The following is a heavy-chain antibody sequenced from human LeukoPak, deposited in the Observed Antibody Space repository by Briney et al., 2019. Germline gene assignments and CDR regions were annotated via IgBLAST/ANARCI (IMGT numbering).Heavy chain of an antibody. CDR2: ISGDGSTT. V-gene: IGHV3-43*02. CDR3: AEDTKFYYDFSAGYFDF. CDR1: GFTFDDYA. Sequence: GGSLRLSCAASGFTFDDYAMHWVRQGPGKGLEWVSFISGDGSTTYYADSAKGRFTISRDNSKNSLYLQMNSLTTEDIAFYYCAEDTKFYYDFSAGYFDFWGQGTLVTVSS. J-gene: IGHJ4*02. D-gene: IGHD3-22*01.